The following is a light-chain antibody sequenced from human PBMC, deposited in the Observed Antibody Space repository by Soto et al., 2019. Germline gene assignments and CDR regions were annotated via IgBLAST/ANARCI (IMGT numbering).Light chain of an antibody. J-gene: IGLJ3*02. CDR3: AAWHDSLNAWV. CDR2: DND. V-gene: IGLV1-44*01. CDR1: SSNIGSNS. Sequence: QSALAQPPSLSGTPGQRVTISCSGSSSNIGSNSVSWYQHLPGTAPKLLIYDNDRRPTGVPDRFSGSRSGTSASLAISVLHSEDEADYYCAAWHDSLNAWVFGGGTKVTVL.